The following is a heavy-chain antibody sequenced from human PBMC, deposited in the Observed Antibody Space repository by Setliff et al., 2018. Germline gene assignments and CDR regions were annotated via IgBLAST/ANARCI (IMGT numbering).Heavy chain of an antibody. V-gene: IGHV3-48*01. J-gene: IGHJ1*01. CDR2: ISSSSSSI. CDR1: GFTFSGYY. CDR3: ARDILQFLEWPQYFQH. Sequence: GGSLRLSCAASGFTFSGYYMQWVRQAPGKGLEWVSYISSSSSSIYYANSVEGRFTISRDNAKDSLYLQMNSLRAEDTAVYYCARDILQFLEWPQYFQHWGQGILVTVSS. D-gene: IGHD3-3*01.